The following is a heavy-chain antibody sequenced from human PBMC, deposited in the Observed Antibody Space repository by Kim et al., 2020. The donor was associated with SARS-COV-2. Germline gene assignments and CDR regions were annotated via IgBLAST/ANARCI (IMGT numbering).Heavy chain of an antibody. CDR1: GFTFSSYW. CDR3: ARETAIAAAGPHYYYYGIDV. D-gene: IGHD6-13*01. J-gene: IGHJ6*02. V-gene: IGHV3-7*01. CDR2: IKQDGSEK. Sequence: GGSLRLSCAASGFTFSSYWMSWVRQAPGKGLEWVANIKQDGSEKYYVDSVKGRFTISRDNANNSLYLQMNSLRAEDTAVYYCARETAIAAAGPHYYYYGIDVRGQGTPVTVSS.